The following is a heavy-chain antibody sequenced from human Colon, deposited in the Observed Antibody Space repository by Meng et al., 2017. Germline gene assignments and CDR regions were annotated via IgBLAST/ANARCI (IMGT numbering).Heavy chain of an antibody. J-gene: IGHJ4*02. CDR3: ARGAPTSPFGY. CDR2: IYHGGNI. CDR1: GYSIGSGYY. Sequence: GSLRLSCSVSGYSIGSGYYWGWIRQPPGKGLEWIGSIYHGGNIDYNPSLKSRVTVSLDTSKNQFSLNVTSETAADTAVYYCARGAPTSPFGYWGQGTLVTVSS. D-gene: IGHD2-2*01. V-gene: IGHV4-38-2*02.